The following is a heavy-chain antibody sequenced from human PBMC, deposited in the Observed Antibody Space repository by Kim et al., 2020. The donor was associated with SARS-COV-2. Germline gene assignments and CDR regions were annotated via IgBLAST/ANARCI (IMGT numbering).Heavy chain of an antibody. V-gene: IGHV3-33*01. CDR2: IWYDGSNK. D-gene: IGHD1-26*01. Sequence: GGSLRLSCAASGFTFSSYGMHWVRQAPGKGLEWVAVIWYDGSNKYYADSVKGRFTISRDNSKNTLYLQMNSLRAEDTAVYYCARDFQVGVGATRFDYWGQGTLVTVSS. CDR1: GFTFSSYG. J-gene: IGHJ4*02. CDR3: ARDFQVGVGATRFDY.